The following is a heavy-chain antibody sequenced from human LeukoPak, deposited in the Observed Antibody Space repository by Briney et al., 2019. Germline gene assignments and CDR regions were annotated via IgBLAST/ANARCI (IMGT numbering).Heavy chain of an antibody. CDR2: IYYSGST. CDR3: ARDPSAFAGAFDV. CDR1: GGSISGGAYY. Sequence: TLSLTCTVSGGSISGGAYYWSWVRQPPGKGLEWIGYIYYSGSTNYNHSLKSRVTISVDTSKNQFSLNLSSVTAADTALYYCARDPSAFAGAFDVWGQGTMLTVSS. V-gene: IGHV4-61*08. D-gene: IGHD3-10*01. J-gene: IGHJ3*01.